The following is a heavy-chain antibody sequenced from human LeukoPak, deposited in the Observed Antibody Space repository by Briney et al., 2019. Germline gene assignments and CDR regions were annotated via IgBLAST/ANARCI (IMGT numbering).Heavy chain of an antibody. Sequence: GGSLRLSCAASGFTFSRYAMSWVRQAPGKGLEWVSAITDSGGSTYCADSVKGRFTMSRDNSKSTLYLQMNSLRAEDTAVYYCATKFVDGYSSGWYVFDSWGQGTLVTVSS. CDR3: ATKFVDGYSSGWYVFDS. CDR1: GFTFSRYA. D-gene: IGHD6-19*01. J-gene: IGHJ4*02. CDR2: ITDSGGST. V-gene: IGHV3-23*01.